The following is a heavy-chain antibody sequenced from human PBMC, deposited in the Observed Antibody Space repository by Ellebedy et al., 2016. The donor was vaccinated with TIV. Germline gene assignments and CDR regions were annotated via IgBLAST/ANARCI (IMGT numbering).Heavy chain of an antibody. CDR3: ARKVPAPTTVPPNWYFDL. CDR1: GFIFTDFS. Sequence: GESLKISCVASGFIFTDFSMNWVRQAPGKGLEWVSSINGDLQSVNYIDSVKGRFTVSRDNAKNSLFLQMDSLRAEDTAVYYCARKVPAPTTVPPNWYFDLWGRGTLVTVSS. V-gene: IGHV3-69-1*02. J-gene: IGHJ2*01. CDR2: INGDLQSV. D-gene: IGHD4-17*01.